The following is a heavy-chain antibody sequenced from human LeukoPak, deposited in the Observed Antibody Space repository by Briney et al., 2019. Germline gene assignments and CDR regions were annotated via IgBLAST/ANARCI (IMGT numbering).Heavy chain of an antibody. CDR1: RFTFRNYG. Sequence: PGGSLRLSCAASRFTFRNYGMFWVRQAPGKGLEWVAVIWFHGRDTDYADSVKGRFSVSRDNSNNMVFLHMNNLRSEDTAIYYCVKDEKWLKVDTPTYYFDLWGQGTLVTVSS. CDR2: IWFHGRDT. V-gene: IGHV3-33*03. J-gene: IGHJ4*02. D-gene: IGHD5-18*01. CDR3: VKDEKWLKVDTPTYYFDL.